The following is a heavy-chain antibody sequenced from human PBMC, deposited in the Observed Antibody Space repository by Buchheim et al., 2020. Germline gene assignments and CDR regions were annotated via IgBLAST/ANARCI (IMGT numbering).Heavy chain of an antibody. CDR1: GFTFSSYG. D-gene: IGHD4-11*01. CDR2: IWYDGSKK. Sequence: QVQLVESGGGVVQPGRSLRLSCAASGFTFSSYGMHWVRQAPGKGLEWVAVIWYDGSKKYYADSVKGRFTISRDNSKNTLYPQMNSLRAEDTAVYYCARDTYGTVSYFDYWGQGTL. V-gene: IGHV3-33*01. CDR3: ARDTYGTVSYFDY. J-gene: IGHJ4*02.